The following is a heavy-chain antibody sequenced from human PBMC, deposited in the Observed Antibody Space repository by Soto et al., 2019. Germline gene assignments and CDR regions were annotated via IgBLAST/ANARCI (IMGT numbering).Heavy chain of an antibody. CDR2: IYYSGSA. D-gene: IGHD4-17*01. Sequence: QVQLQESGPGLVEPSETLSLTCTVSGGSISGGPYYWGWIRQPPGKGLEWIGFIYYSGSAYYNPSLKSRVPISIDTSKNQFCLRLTSVTAADTSVFYCVRHGVDYGDYASYYYYGMDVWGRGTTVTVSS. J-gene: IGHJ6*02. V-gene: IGHV4-39*01. CDR1: GGSISGGPYY. CDR3: VRHGVDYGDYASYYYYGMDV.